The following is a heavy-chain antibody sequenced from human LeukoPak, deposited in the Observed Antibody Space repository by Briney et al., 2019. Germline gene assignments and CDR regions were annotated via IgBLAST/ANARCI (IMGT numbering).Heavy chain of an antibody. CDR1: GYTFYYYG. CDR2: VSAYNGNT. V-gene: IGHV1-18*01. Sequence: ASVKLSCTASGYTFYYYGISWVRQAPGQGHEWMGWVSAYNGNTNCAKKLQGRVTMTTDTSTSTAYMELRSLRSDDTAVYYCVREENWFDPWGQGTLVTVSS. CDR3: VREENWFDP. J-gene: IGHJ5*02.